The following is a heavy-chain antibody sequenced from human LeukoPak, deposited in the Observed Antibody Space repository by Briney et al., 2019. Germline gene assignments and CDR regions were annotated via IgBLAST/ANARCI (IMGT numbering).Heavy chain of an antibody. V-gene: IGHV1-69*13. D-gene: IGHD2-2*01. CDR3: ARDGHLGSKYHFDS. CDR1: GGTFNNYA. CDR2: IIPIFGTP. Sequence: ASVKVSCKASGGTFNNYAISWVRQAPGQGLEWMGGIIPIFGTPRYAQTFQGRVTITADELTGTAYMEVSSLTSGDTAVYFCARDGHLGSKYHFDSWGQGTLVTVSS. J-gene: IGHJ4*02.